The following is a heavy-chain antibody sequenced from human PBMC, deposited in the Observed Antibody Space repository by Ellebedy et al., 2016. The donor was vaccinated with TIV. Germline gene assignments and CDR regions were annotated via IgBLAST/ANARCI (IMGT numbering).Heavy chain of an antibody. V-gene: IGHV3-73*01. Sequence: GESLKISCAASGFTFSGSAIHWVRQASGKGLAWVGRIRSKANSYATAYAASVEGRFGISRDDSENTAYLQMNSLKTEDTAVYYCTRLVDCSGGSCYLHFEDWGQGTLVTVSS. CDR3: TRLVDCSGGSCYLHFED. D-gene: IGHD2-15*01. CDR2: IRSKANSYAT. CDR1: GFTFSGSA. J-gene: IGHJ4*02.